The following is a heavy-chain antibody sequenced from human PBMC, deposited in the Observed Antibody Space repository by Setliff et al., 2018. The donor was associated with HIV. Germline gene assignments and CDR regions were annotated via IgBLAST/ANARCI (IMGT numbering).Heavy chain of an antibody. CDR1: GYTLTELS. V-gene: IGHV1-24*01. CDR3: ATAYDSSGYYFEYFQH. Sequence: ASVKVSCKVSGYTLTELSMHWVRQAPGKGLEWMGGFDPEDGETTYAQKFQGRVTMTEDTSTDTAYMELSSLRSEDTAVYYCATAYDSSGYYFEYFQHWGQGTLVTVSS. D-gene: IGHD3-22*01. CDR2: FDPEDGET. J-gene: IGHJ1*01.